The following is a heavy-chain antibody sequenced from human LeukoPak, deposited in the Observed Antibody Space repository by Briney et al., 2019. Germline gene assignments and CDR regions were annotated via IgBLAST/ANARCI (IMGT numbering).Heavy chain of an antibody. CDR2: ISSSSNYI. CDR3: ARVNHVERGIAATASDY. V-gene: IGHV3-21*06. D-gene: IGHD6-13*01. Sequence: PGGSLRLSCAASGFTFSSYNMNWVRQAPGKGLEWVSSISSSSNYIYYVDSVKGRFTISRDNAKNSLYLQMSSLRAEDTAIYYCARVNHVERGIAATASDYWGQGTLVTVSS. J-gene: IGHJ4*02. CDR1: GFTFSSYN.